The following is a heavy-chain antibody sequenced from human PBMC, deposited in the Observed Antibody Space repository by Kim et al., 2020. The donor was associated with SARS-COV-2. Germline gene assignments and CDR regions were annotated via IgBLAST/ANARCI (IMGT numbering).Heavy chain of an antibody. J-gene: IGHJ4*02. V-gene: IGHV4-39*07. CDR3: ARVSLGYYHSGIDY. D-gene: IGHD3-10*01. CDR2: IFYSGGT. Sequence: SETLSLTCSVSGGSISGSTYYWGWIRQPPGKGLEWIGNIFYSGGTYYNPSLQSRVTISVDTSKNQFSLNLNSVTAADTAVYYCARVSLGYYHSGIDYWGQGTLVIVSS. CDR1: GGSISGSTYY.